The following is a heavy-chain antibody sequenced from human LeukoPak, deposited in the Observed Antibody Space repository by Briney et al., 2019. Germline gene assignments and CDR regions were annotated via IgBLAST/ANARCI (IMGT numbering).Heavy chain of an antibody. D-gene: IGHD3-10*01. J-gene: IGHJ6*02. V-gene: IGHV4-59*01. CDR1: GGSISSYY. Sequence: SETLSLTCTVSGGSISSYYWSWIRQPPGKGLEWIGYIYCSGSTNYNPSLKSRVTISVDTSKNQFSLKLSSVTAADTAVYYCARVPYYGSGYDQPYYYGMDVWGQGTTVTVSS. CDR3: ARVPYYGSGYDQPYYYGMDV. CDR2: IYCSGST.